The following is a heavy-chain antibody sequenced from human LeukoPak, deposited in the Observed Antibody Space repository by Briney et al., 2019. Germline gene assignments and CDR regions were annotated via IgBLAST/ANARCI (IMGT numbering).Heavy chain of an antibody. V-gene: IGHV4-59*08. CDR3: ARYSPYRVNSASFFDP. Sequence: SETLSLTCTVSGGSISGYYWSWIRQPPGKGLEWIGFSYYSGSTSYNPSLQSRVTISVDTSRNQFSLSLSSVTAADAAVYYCARYSPYRVNSASFFDPWGQGTLVTVSS. CDR2: SYYSGST. D-gene: IGHD4-23*01. CDR1: GGSISGYY. J-gene: IGHJ5*02.